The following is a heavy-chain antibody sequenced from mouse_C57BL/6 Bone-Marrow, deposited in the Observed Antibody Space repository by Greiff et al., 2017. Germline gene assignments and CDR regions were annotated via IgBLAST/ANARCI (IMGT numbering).Heavy chain of an antibody. CDR1: GYTFTSYG. D-gene: IGHD3-2*02. CDR3: ARFAAQATGY. Sequence: VKLQESGAELARPGASVKLSCKASGYTFTSYGISWVKQRTGQGLEWIGEIYPRSGNTYYNEKFKGKATLTADKSSSTAYMELRSLTSEDSAVYFCARFAAQATGYWGQGTTLTVSS. J-gene: IGHJ2*01. CDR2: IYPRSGNT. V-gene: IGHV1-81*01.